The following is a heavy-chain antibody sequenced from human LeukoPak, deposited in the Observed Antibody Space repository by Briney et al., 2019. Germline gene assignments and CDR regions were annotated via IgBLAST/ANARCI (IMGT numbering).Heavy chain of an antibody. CDR3: ARDWEAAGYFDY. V-gene: IGHV3-30*04. CDR1: GFTFSNYA. J-gene: IGHJ4*02. Sequence: PGGSLRLSCAASGFTFSNYAMSWVRQAPGKGLEWVAVISYDGSNKYYADSVKGRFTISRDDSKNTLYLQMNSLRAEDTAVYYCARDWEAAGYFDYWGQGTLVTVSS. CDR2: ISYDGSNK. D-gene: IGHD6-25*01.